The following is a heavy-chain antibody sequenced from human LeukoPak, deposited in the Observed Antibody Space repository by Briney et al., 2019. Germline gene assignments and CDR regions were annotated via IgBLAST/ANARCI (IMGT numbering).Heavy chain of an antibody. Sequence: GASVKVSCKASGYTFTSYAISWVRQAPGQGLKWMGGIIPIFGTANYAQKFQGRVTITTDESTSAAYMELSSLRSEDSAVYYCARSAGPVVVPAAIGASGYYYYMDVWDKGTTVTVSS. CDR2: IIPIFGTA. J-gene: IGHJ6*03. CDR3: ARSAGPVVVPAAIGASGYYYYMDV. D-gene: IGHD2-2*02. CDR1: GYTFTSYA. V-gene: IGHV1-69*05.